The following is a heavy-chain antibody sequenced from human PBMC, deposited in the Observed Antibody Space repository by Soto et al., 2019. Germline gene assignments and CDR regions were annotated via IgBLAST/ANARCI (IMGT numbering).Heavy chain of an antibody. CDR3: ARDQAARQRSAEYFQH. CDR1: GDTFTSYG. J-gene: IGHJ1*01. V-gene: IGHV1-18*01. Sequence: ASVKVSCKASGDTFTSYGISWVRQAPGQGLEWMGWISAYNGNTNYAQKLQGRVTMTTDTSTSTAYMELRSLRSDDTAVYYCARDQAARQRSAEYFQHWGQGTLVTVSS. D-gene: IGHD6-6*01. CDR2: ISAYNGNT.